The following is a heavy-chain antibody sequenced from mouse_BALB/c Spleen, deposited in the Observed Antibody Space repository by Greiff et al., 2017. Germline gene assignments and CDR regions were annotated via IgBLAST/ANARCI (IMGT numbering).Heavy chain of an antibody. CDR2: INPYNDGT. CDR1: GYTFTSYV. J-gene: IGHJ4*01. Sequence: EVQLQQSGPELVKPGASVKMSCKASGYTFTSYVMHWVKQKPGQGLEWIGYINPYNDGTKYNEKFKGKATLTSDKSSSTAYMELSSLTSEDSAVYYCARGGNYGGMDYWGQGTSVTVSS. CDR3: ARGGNYGGMDY. V-gene: IGHV1-14*01. D-gene: IGHD2-1*01.